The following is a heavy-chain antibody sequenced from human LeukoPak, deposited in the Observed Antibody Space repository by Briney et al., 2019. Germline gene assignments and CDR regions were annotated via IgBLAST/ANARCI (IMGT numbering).Heavy chain of an antibody. D-gene: IGHD1-26*01. J-gene: IGHJ3*02. Sequence: ASVKVSCKASGYTFTSYGISWVRQAPGQGLEWMGWISAYNGNTNYAQKLQGRVTMTTDTSTSTAYMELSSLRSEDTAVYYCASAGVGATTSDAFDIWGQGTMVTVSS. CDR3: ASAGVGATTSDAFDI. CDR2: ISAYNGNT. V-gene: IGHV1-18*01. CDR1: GYTFTSYG.